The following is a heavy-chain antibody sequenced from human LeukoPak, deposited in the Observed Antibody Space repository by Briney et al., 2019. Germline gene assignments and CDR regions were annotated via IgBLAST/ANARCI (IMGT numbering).Heavy chain of an antibody. CDR3: ARSGDGNWFDP. CDR1: GYIFMNFG. CDR2: ISAYNGDT. Sequence: EASVKVSCKASGYIFMNFGMGWVRQAPGQGLEWLGWISAYNGDTNYAQKFRGRATMTTDTSTSTAYMEVRSLTSDDTAIYYCARSGDGNWFDPWGQGTLVIVSS. J-gene: IGHJ5*02. V-gene: IGHV1-18*01.